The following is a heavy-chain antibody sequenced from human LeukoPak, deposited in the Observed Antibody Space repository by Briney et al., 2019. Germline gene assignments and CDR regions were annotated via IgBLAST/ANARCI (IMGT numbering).Heavy chain of an antibody. V-gene: IGHV3-23*01. D-gene: IGHD6-13*01. Sequence: PGGSLRLSCATSGFTFSSYPMSWVRQAPGRGLEWVSVISGNSGATYYADSVKGRFTISRDNAKNTLYLQMNSLRAEDTAVYYCARGLGGYTSSQAYWGQGTLVTVPS. CDR1: GFTFSSYP. CDR3: ARGLGGYTSSQAY. CDR2: ISGNSGAT. J-gene: IGHJ4*02.